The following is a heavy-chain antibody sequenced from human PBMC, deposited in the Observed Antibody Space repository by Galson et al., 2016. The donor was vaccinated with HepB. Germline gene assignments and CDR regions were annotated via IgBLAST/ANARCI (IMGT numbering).Heavy chain of an antibody. V-gene: IGHV3-21*01. D-gene: IGHD3-16*01. Sequence: SLRLSCAASGFTFSSYSMNWVRQAPGKGLEWVSSISSSSSYIYYADSVKGRFTISRDNAKNSLYLQMNSLRAEDTAVYYCALDWGPSKPGMDVWGQGTTVTVSS. CDR3: ALDWGPSKPGMDV. CDR2: ISSSSSYI. CDR1: GFTFSSYS. J-gene: IGHJ6*02.